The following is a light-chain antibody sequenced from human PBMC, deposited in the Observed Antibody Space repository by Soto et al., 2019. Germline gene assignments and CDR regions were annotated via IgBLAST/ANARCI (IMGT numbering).Light chain of an antibody. CDR3: AAWDDILNGYAE. CDR2: SNN. CDR1: SSNIGSNT. V-gene: IGLV1-44*01. J-gene: IGLJ7*01. Sequence: QSVLTQPPSASGTPGQRVTISCSGSSSNIGSNTVNWYQQLPGTAPKLLIYSNNQRPSGVPDRFSGSKSGTSASLAISGLQSEDEADYYCAAWDDILNGYAEFGGGTQLTVL.